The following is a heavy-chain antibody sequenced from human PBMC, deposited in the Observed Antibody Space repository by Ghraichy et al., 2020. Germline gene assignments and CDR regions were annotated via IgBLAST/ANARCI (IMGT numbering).Heavy chain of an antibody. CDR2: IYSGGST. CDR1: GFTVRNNF. J-gene: IGHJ4*02. CDR3: ACTQYDSGSC. Sequence: GESLNISCAASGFTVRNNFMNWVRQAPGKGLEGVSLIYSGGSTHYAHTVNDRLTISRDNSKNPLFLQINILTIEDTAVYYCACTQYDSGSCWGQGTLVTVSS. V-gene: IGHV3-53*05. D-gene: IGHD3-10*01.